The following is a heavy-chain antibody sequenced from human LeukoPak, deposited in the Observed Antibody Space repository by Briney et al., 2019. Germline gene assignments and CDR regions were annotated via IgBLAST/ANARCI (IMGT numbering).Heavy chain of an antibody. CDR3: ARRGNQWLLPTPSQWAFDI. V-gene: IGHV1-69*13. D-gene: IGHD6-19*01. CDR1: GGTSSSYA. J-gene: IGHJ3*02. CDR2: IIPIFGTA. Sequence: SVKVSCKASGGTSSSYAISWVRQAPGQGREWMGGIIPIFGTANYAQKFQGRVTITADESTSTAYMELSSLRSEDTAVYYCARRGNQWLLPTPSQWAFDIWGQGTMVTVSS.